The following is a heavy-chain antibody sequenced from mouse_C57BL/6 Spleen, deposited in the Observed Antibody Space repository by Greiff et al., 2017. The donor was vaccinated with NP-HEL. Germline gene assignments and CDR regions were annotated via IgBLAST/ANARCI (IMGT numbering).Heavy chain of an antibody. D-gene: IGHD1-1*01. CDR2: IHPNSGST. J-gene: IGHJ2*01. Sequence: VQLQESGAELVKPGASVKLSCKASGYTFTSYWMHWVKQRPGQGLEWIGMIHPNSGSTNYNEKFKSKATLTVDKSSSTAYMQLSSLTSEDSAVYYCARSPITTVVADYWGQGTTLTVSS. V-gene: IGHV1-64*01. CDR1: GYTFTSYW. CDR3: ARSPITTVVADY.